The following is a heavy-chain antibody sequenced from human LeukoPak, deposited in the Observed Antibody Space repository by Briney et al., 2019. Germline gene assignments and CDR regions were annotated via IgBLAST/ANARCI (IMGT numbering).Heavy chain of an antibody. Sequence: SETLSLTCTVSGGSVSSDYWSWIRQSPGKGLEWIGYIYNSGSTLYNPSLKSRVTVSVDTSKNQFSLKLTSVTAADTAVYYCARVVGYFDWLPYYFDYWGQGTLVTVSS. CDR3: ARVVGYFDWLPYYFDY. D-gene: IGHD3-9*01. CDR2: IYNSGST. J-gene: IGHJ4*02. CDR1: GGSVSSDY. V-gene: IGHV4-59*02.